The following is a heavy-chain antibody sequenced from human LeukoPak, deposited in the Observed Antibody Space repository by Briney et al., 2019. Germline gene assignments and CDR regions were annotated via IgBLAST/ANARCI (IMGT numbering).Heavy chain of an antibody. D-gene: IGHD1-1*01. CDR2: ISYSGST. Sequence: SETLSLTRTVSGGSISSYYWSWIRQPPGKGLEWIGYISYSGSTDYNPSLKSRVSISVDTSKSQFSLKLSSVTAADTALYYCARDLTGRSWFDPWGQGTLVTVSS. CDR1: GGSISSYY. V-gene: IGHV4-59*01. CDR3: ARDLTGRSWFDP. J-gene: IGHJ5*02.